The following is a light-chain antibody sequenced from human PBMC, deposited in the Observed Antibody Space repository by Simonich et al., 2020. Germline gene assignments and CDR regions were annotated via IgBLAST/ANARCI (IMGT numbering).Light chain of an antibody. CDR1: QSVSSN. CDR3: QQYNNWPL. J-gene: IGKJ3*01. Sequence: EIVMTQSPATLSVSPGERATLSCRASQSVSSNLAWYQQKPGQAPRLLIYGASTRATCIPARFSGSGSGTEFTLTISSMQSEDFAVYYCQQYNNWPLFCPGTKVDIK. CDR2: GAS. V-gene: IGKV3-15*01.